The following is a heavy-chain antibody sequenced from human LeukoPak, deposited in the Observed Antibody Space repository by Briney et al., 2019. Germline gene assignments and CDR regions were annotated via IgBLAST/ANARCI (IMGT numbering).Heavy chain of an antibody. J-gene: IGHJ4*02. CDR1: GFTFSDYY. CDR3: TTSPPTPFGVVRDDY. Sequence: GGSLRLSCAASGFTFSDYYMSWIRQAPGKGLEWVSYISSSGSTIYYADSVKGRFTISRDNVKKSLYLQMNSLRADDTAVYFCTTSPPTPFGVVRDDYWGQGTLVTVSS. D-gene: IGHD3-3*01. V-gene: IGHV3-11*01. CDR2: ISSSGSTI.